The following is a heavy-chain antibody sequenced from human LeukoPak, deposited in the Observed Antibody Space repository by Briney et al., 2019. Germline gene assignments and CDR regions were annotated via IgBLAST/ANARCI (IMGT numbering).Heavy chain of an antibody. Sequence: PGGSLRLSCAASGFTLSDYYMDWVRQAPGQGLEWVARTRKKAKGYTTEYAASVKGRFTISRDDSKNSVDLQMNSLITEDTAVYYCARAQSDSSGYYYVGDHWGQGTLVTVSS. J-gene: IGHJ4*02. V-gene: IGHV3-72*01. CDR2: TRKKAKGYTT. CDR3: ARAQSDSSGYYYVGDH. CDR1: GFTLSDYY. D-gene: IGHD3-22*01.